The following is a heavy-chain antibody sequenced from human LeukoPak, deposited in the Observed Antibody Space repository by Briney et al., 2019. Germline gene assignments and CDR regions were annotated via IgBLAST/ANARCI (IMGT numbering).Heavy chain of an antibody. D-gene: IGHD3-3*01. V-gene: IGHV3-23*01. CDR3: AREPGGSGYYYYYYYYMDV. CDR1: GFTFSSYA. CDR2: ISGSGGST. Sequence: TGGSLRLSCAASGFTFSSYAMSWVRQAPGKGLEWVSAISGSGGSTYYADSVKGRFTISRDNSKNTLYLQMNSLRAEDTAVYYCAREPGGSGYYYYYYYYMDVWGKGTTVTVSS. J-gene: IGHJ6*03.